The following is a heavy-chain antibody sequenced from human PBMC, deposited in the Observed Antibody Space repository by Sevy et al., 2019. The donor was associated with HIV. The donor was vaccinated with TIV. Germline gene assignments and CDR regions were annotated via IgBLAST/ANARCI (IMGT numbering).Heavy chain of an antibody. CDR1: GFTFSSYW. J-gene: IGHJ3*02. Sequence: GGSLRLSCAASGFTFSSYWMSWVRQAPGKGLEWVANIKQDGSEKYYVDSVKGRFTISRDNAKNSLYLQMNSLRAEDTAVYYCARVPYYYYDSSGYYHDAFDIWGQGTMVTVSS. CDR2: IKQDGSEK. CDR3: ARVPYYYYDSSGYYHDAFDI. V-gene: IGHV3-7*01. D-gene: IGHD3-22*01.